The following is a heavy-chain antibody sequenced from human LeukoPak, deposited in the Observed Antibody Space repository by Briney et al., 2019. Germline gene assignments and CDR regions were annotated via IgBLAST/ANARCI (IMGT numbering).Heavy chain of an antibody. V-gene: IGHV3-64*01. Sequence: GGSLRLSCVVSGINVINSYMAWVRQAPGKGLEYVSAIRSNGGSTYYANSVKGRFTISRDNSKNTLYLQMGSLRAEDTAVYYCAELGITMIGGVWGKGTTVTISS. CDR3: AELGITMIGGV. J-gene: IGHJ6*04. D-gene: IGHD3-10*02. CDR2: IRSNGGST. CDR1: GINVINSY.